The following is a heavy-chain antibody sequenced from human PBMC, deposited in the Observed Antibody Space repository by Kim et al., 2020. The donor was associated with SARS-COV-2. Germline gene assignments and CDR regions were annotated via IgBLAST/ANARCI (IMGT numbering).Heavy chain of an antibody. CDR3: ARVATAPRRPIDY. D-gene: IGHD2-21*02. V-gene: IGHV4-59*12. J-gene: IGHJ4*02. Sequence: NSNPSLKGRVTISLDTSKNQFSLKRTSVTAADTAVYYCARVATAPRRPIDYWGQGILVTVSS.